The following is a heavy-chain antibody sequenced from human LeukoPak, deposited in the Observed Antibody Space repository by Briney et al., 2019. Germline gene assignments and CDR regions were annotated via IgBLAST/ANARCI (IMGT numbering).Heavy chain of an antibody. CDR1: GFTFSIYS. CDR3: AGLTTTAAYNWFDP. V-gene: IGHV3-21*06. D-gene: IGHD4-11*01. J-gene: IGHJ5*02. CDR2: ISSTSSYI. Sequence: GGSLRLSCAASGFTFSIYSVTWVRQAPGKGLEWVASISSTSSYIYYADSVRGRFTISRDNAQYLAYLQMNSLRAEDTAVYYCAGLTTTAAYNWFDPWGQGTLVTVSS.